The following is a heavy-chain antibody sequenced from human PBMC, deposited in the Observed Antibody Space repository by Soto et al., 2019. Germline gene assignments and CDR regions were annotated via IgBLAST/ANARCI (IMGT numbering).Heavy chain of an antibody. CDR1: GYTFTSYD. CDR2: MNPNRGNT. J-gene: IGHJ6*03. CDR3: ARSDTAGTYFYYYYYMDV. Sequence: QVQLVQSGAEVKKPGASVKVSCKASGYTFTSYDINWVRQAPGQGLEWMGWMNPNRGNTGYAQKFQGRVTRPRNSSISTAYRELSSLRSEDTAVYYCARSDTAGTYFYYYYYMDVWGKGTTVTVSS. D-gene: IGHD6-13*01. V-gene: IGHV1-8*01.